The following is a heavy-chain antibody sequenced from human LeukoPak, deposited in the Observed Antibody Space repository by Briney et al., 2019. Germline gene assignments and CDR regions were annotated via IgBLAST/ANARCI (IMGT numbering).Heavy chain of an antibody. D-gene: IGHD2-2*01. CDR1: GFTFDDYG. CDR3: AREGGIVVVPAHFDY. J-gene: IGHJ4*02. Sequence: GGSLRLSCAASGFTFDDYGMSWVPRAPGKGLEWVSGIHWNGGSTGYADSVKGRFTISGDNAKNSLYLQMNSLRAEDTALYYCAREGGIVVVPAHFDYWGQGTPVTVSS. V-gene: IGHV3-20*04. CDR2: IHWNGGST.